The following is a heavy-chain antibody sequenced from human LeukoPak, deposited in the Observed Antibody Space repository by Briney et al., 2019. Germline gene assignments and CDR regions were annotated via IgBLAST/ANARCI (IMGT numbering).Heavy chain of an antibody. CDR2: ISAYSGDT. CDR1: GYTFTYYG. D-gene: IGHD6-13*01. Sequence: GASVKVSCKTSGYTFTYYGISWVRQARGQGLEGMGWISAYSGDTNYAQKFQGRVTMTRDISTSTAYMELRSLRSDDTAFYYCARDESAVGTHFDYWGQGTLVTVSS. J-gene: IGHJ4*02. V-gene: IGHV1-18*01. CDR3: ARDESAVGTHFDY.